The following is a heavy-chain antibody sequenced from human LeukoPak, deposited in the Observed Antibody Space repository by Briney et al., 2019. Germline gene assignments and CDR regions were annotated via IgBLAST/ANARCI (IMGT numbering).Heavy chain of an antibody. Sequence: GGSLRLSCAASGFTFSSYSMNWVRQAPGKGREWVSSISSGSSYIYYADSVKGRFTISRDNAKNSLYLQMNSLRAEDTAVYYCARAQEVLRFLEWLTDWFDPWGQGTLVTVSS. D-gene: IGHD3-3*01. V-gene: IGHV3-21*01. CDR2: ISSGSSYI. J-gene: IGHJ5*02. CDR3: ARAQEVLRFLEWLTDWFDP. CDR1: GFTFSSYS.